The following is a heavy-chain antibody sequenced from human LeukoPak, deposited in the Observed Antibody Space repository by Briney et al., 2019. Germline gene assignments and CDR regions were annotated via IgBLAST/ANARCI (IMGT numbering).Heavy chain of an antibody. Sequence: GGSLRLSCAASGFTFSNAWMSWVRQAPGKGLEWVGRIKSKTDGGTTDYAAPVKGRFTISRDDSKSTLYLQMNSLKTEDTAVYYCTTGDSAVAGTFYWGQGTLVTVSS. J-gene: IGHJ4*02. CDR3: TTGDSAVAGTFY. CDR1: GFTFSNAW. D-gene: IGHD6-19*01. V-gene: IGHV3-15*01. CDR2: IKSKTDGGTT.